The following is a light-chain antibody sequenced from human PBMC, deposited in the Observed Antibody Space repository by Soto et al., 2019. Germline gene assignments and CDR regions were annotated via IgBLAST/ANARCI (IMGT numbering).Light chain of an antibody. J-gene: IGLJ3*02. CDR1: SGHSSYA. V-gene: IGLV4-69*01. CDR3: QTWGTGIWV. Sequence: QPVLTQSPSASASLGASDKLTCTLSSGHSSYAIAWHQQQPEKGPRYLMKLNSDGSHSKGDGIPDRFSGSSSGAERYLTISSLQSEDEADYYCQTWGTGIWVFGGGTKVTVL. CDR2: LNSDGSH.